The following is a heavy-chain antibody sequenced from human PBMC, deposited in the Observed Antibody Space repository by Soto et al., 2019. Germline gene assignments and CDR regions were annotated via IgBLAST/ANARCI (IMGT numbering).Heavy chain of an antibody. CDR1: GGSINSEDKY. V-gene: IGHV4-30-4*01. Sequence: SETLSLTCSVSGGSINSEDKYWSWIRQPPGKGLEWIGYIYHSGNSHYNPSLKSRVTISFDASKNQFSLRLNSVTAADTAVYYCARGMAGRLGYWFDPWGPGTLVTVSS. D-gene: IGHD3-16*01. CDR3: ARGMAGRLGYWFDP. CDR2: IYHSGNS. J-gene: IGHJ5*02.